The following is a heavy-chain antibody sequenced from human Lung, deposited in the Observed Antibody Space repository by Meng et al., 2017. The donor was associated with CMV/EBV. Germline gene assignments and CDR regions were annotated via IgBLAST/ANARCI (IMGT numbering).Heavy chain of an antibody. CDR2: IYSDGIST. CDR1: GINFNTYW. Sequence: GESLKISCAVSGINFNTYWMHWVRQVPGKGLVWLSRIYSDGISTRYADSVKGRFTISRDNTKNTLYLQMNGLRAEDTAVYYCAREPGRGAFDIWGQGTRVTVSS. D-gene: IGHD3-10*01. CDR3: AREPGRGAFDI. V-gene: IGHV3-74*01. J-gene: IGHJ3*02.